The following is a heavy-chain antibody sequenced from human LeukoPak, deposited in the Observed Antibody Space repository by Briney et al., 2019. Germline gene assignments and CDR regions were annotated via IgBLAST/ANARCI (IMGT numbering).Heavy chain of an antibody. CDR3: AKEGSGWALQNYFDY. CDR1: GFPFSSYS. J-gene: IGHJ4*02. Sequence: PGGSLRLSCEASGFPFSSYSMNWVRQAPGKGLEWVSSISSGSRYIYYADSVKGRFTISRDNAKNSLYLQMNSLRAEDTAVYYCAKEGSGWALQNYFDYWGQGTLVTVSS. CDR2: ISSGSRYI. V-gene: IGHV3-21*04. D-gene: IGHD6-19*01.